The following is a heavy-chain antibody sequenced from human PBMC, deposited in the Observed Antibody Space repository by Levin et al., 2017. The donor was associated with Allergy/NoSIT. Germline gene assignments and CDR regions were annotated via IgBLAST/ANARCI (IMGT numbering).Heavy chain of an antibody. V-gene: IGHV4-31*03. CDR3: ARETTMGGWYFDL. CDR1: VDSISSRSFY. Sequence: SETLSLTCSVSVDSISSRSFYWSWIRQHPGRGLEWLGYVFYTGITSYNPSFKSRLTIAVDTSKSQFSLWLNSVTDADTAVYYCARETTMGGWYFDLWGRGTLVTVSS. CDR2: VFYTGIT. J-gene: IGHJ2*01. D-gene: IGHD3-10*01.